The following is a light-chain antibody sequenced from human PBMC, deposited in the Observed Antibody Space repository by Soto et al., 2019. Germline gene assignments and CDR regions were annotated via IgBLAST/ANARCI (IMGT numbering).Light chain of an antibody. CDR3: PLYGGSPPRGT. J-gene: IGKJ3*01. V-gene: IGKV3-20*01. CDR2: GAP. Sequence: EVVLTQSPGTLSLSPGARATLSCRASQSVNDNHLAWYQPTGGHAPTLLLYGAPPRAPGHPERLRGRGFGPAYILIIKRLEPEDFAPYFFPLYGGSPPRGTFGPGTTVEI. CDR1: QSVNDNH.